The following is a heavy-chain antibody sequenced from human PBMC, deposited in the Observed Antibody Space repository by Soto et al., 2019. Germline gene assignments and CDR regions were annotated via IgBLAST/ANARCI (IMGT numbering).Heavy chain of an antibody. J-gene: IGHJ4*02. V-gene: IGHV1-18*01. CDR1: GYTFGHFY. D-gene: IGHD3-9*01. CDR3: ARDEGGYDILTGYYKAHHFDQ. CDR2: ISPHNRNT. Sequence: ASVKVSCKASGYTFGHFYITWVRQAPGQGLEWMGAISPHNRNTNYAEKFRGRVTMTTDTSTTTAYTELRSLRSDDTAVYYCARDEGGYDILTGYYKAHHFDQWGQGALVTVSS.